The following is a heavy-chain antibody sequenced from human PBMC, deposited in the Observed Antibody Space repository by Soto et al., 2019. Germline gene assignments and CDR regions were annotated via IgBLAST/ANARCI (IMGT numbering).Heavy chain of an antibody. CDR3: VRGSVSYVNFDS. CDR2: IYHSGST. V-gene: IGHV4-30-2*01. Sequence: QLQLQESGSGLVKPSQTLSLTCAVSGGSISSGGDSWNWIRQPPGKGLEWIGYIYHSGSTYYNPSPKGRVTISVDGSKNHFSLKPPSVTAAAPAVYYCVRGSVSYVNFDSWGQGTLVTVSS. J-gene: IGHJ4*02. CDR1: GGSISSGGDS. D-gene: IGHD5-18*01.